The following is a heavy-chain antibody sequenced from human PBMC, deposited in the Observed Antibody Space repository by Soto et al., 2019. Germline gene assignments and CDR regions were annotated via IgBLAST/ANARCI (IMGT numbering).Heavy chain of an antibody. D-gene: IGHD3-16*01. V-gene: IGHV3-15*01. CDR3: TTDLARYYDYVWGSPERY. J-gene: IGHJ4*02. CDR2: IKSKTDGGTT. Sequence: EVQLVESGGGLVKPGGSLRLSCAASGFTFSNAWMSWVRQAPGKGLEWVGRIKSKTDGGTTDYAAPVKGRFTISRDDSKNTLYLQMNSLKTEDTAVYYCTTDLARYYDYVWGSPERYWGQGTLVTVSS. CDR1: GFTFSNAW.